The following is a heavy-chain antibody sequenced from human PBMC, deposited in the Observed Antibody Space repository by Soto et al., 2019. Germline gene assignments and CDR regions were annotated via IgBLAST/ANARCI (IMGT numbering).Heavy chain of an antibody. V-gene: IGHV1-18*01. J-gene: IGHJ6*02. CDR1: GYSFTTYG. D-gene: IGHD3-10*01. CDR3: ARGGSAPYYYYGMDV. Sequence: QVQLVQSGGEVKKPGASVKVSCKTSGYSFTTYGISWVRQAPGQGLEWMGWISAYNGNTNYAQKLQGRVTMTTDTSTRTAYMELRSLRSDDPAVYYCARGGSAPYYYYGMDVWGQGSTVTVSS. CDR2: ISAYNGNT.